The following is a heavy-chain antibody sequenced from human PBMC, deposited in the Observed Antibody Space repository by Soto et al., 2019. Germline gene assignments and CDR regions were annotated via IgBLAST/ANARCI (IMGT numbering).Heavy chain of an antibody. J-gene: IGHJ4*02. Sequence: ESGPTLVNPTQTLTLTCVFSGFSLSTSGMSVSWIRQPPGKALEWLALIDWSDDVYYNTSLKTRLSMSKDTSKNLVVLIMTNLDPSDTATYYCARICGSYQRGFDSWGRGTLVTVSS. D-gene: IGHD1-26*01. CDR1: GFSLSTSGMS. V-gene: IGHV2-70*13. CDR3: ARICGSYQRGFDS. CDR2: IDWSDDV.